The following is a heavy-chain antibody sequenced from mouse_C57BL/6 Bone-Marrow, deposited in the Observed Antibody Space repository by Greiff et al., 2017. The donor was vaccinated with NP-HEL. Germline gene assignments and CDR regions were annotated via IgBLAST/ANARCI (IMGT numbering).Heavy chain of an antibody. Sequence: QVQLQQPGAELVKPGASVKLSCKASGYTFTSYWITWVKQRPGQGLEWIGDIYPGSGSTNYNEKFKSKATLTVDTSSSTAYMQLSSLTSEDSAVYYGARPNPRYYYGSTFDYWGQGTTLTVSS. CDR1: GYTFTSYW. V-gene: IGHV1-55*01. CDR3: ARPNPRYYYGSTFDY. D-gene: IGHD1-1*01. J-gene: IGHJ2*01. CDR2: IYPGSGST.